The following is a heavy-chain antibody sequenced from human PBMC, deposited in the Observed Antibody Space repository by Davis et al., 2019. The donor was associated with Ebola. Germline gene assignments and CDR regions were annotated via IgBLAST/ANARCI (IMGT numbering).Heavy chain of an antibody. D-gene: IGHD3-3*01. CDR3: ATLFGVPADY. V-gene: IGHV3-11*03. Sequence: GRFTISRDNAKNSLYLQMNNLRAEDTAVYYCATLFGVPADYWGQGTLLTVSS. J-gene: IGHJ4*02.